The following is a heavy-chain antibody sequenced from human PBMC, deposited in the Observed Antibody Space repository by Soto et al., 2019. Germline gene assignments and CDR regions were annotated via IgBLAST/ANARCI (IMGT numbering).Heavy chain of an antibody. CDR1: GYTFTSYG. V-gene: IGHV1-18*04. Sequence: ASVKVACKASGYTFTSYGLNWVRQAPGQGLEWMGWISAYNDNTYYAQKVQGRVILTIDTSTSTGSMELRSLISDDTAVYYCARGQIQSDFDYWGQGSLVTVSS. J-gene: IGHJ4*02. CDR2: ISAYNDNT. CDR3: ARGQIQSDFDY. D-gene: IGHD3-3*01.